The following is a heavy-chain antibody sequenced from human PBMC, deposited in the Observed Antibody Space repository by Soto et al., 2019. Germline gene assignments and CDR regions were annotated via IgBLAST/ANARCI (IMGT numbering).Heavy chain of an antibody. CDR2: ISPTGTQA. J-gene: IGHJ4*02. D-gene: IGHD1-26*01. CDR3: GRDHSVGAPVDH. Sequence: QVQLVESGGGLVKPGGSLRLSCVASGFAFSDYYMTWIRQAPGKGLEWISYISPTGTQAVYADSLRGRFTISRDNAKNSLYLQINNLRAEDPAVYYCGRDHSVGAPVDHGGQGTLVTVFS. V-gene: IGHV3-11*06. CDR1: GFAFSDYY.